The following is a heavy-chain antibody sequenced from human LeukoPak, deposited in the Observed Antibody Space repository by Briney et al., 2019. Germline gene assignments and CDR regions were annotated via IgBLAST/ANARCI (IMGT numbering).Heavy chain of an antibody. V-gene: IGHV4-39*01. J-gene: IGHJ4*02. D-gene: IGHD2-15*01. CDR2: VYSSGRT. CDR3: ARQGSAYYFDF. Sequence: SETLSLTCTVSGGSISSGSYYWGWIRQPPGKELQWIASVYSSGRTNYSPSLKSRVTISVDTSEKQFSLQLNSVTAADTAVYYCARQGSAYYFDFWGQGLLVTVSS. CDR1: GGSISSGSYY.